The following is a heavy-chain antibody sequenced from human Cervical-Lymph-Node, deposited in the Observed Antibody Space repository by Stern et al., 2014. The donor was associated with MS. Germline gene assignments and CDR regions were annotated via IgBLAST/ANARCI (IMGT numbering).Heavy chain of an antibody. D-gene: IGHD2-21*02. J-gene: IGHJ4*02. V-gene: IGHV3-21*01. CDR2: ISSSSSYI. Sequence: VQLVQSGGGLVKPGGSLRLSCAASGFTFSSYSMNWVRQAPGKGLEWVSSISSSSSYIYYADSVKGRFTISRDNAKNSLYLQMNSLRAEDTAVYYCAGETYCGGDCYSSFDYWGQGTLVTVSS. CDR1: GFTFSSYS. CDR3: AGETYCGGDCYSSFDY.